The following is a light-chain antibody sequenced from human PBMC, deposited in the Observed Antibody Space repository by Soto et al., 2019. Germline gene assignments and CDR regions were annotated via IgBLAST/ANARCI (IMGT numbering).Light chain of an antibody. CDR2: DAS. J-gene: IGKJ5*01. CDR1: QSVSSY. V-gene: IGKV3-11*01. CDR3: QQRSDWPPSIT. Sequence: EIVLTQSPATLSLSPVERATLSCRASQSVSSYLAWYQQKPGQAPRLLIYDASNRATGIPARFSGSGSGTDFTLTISSLEPEDFALYYCQQRSDWPPSITFGQGTRLEI.